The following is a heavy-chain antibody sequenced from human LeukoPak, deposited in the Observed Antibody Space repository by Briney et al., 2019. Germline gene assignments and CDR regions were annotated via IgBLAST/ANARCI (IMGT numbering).Heavy chain of an antibody. V-gene: IGHV1-24*01. Sequence: ASVKVSCKVSGYTLTELSMHWVRQAPGKGLEWMGGFDPEDGETIYAQKFQGRVTMTEDTSTDTAYTELRSLRSDDTAVYYCARGGSSSWHREGYWGQGTLVTVSS. CDR1: GYTLTELS. CDR2: FDPEDGET. CDR3: ARGGSSSWHREGY. J-gene: IGHJ4*02. D-gene: IGHD6-13*01.